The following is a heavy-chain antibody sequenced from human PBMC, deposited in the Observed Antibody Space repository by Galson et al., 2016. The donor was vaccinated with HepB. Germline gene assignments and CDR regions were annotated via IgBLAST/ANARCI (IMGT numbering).Heavy chain of an antibody. D-gene: IGHD1-1*01. CDR2: ISAKSGDT. Sequence: SVKVSCKASGYKFTNNGISWVRRAPGQGLEWLGWISAKSGDTDFATKFQGRVTLTRDTPTSTVYMQLTSLKSDDTAMYYCATDVQYRLASWGQGTLVAVSS. CDR3: ATDVQYRLAS. CDR1: GYKFTNNG. J-gene: IGHJ1*01. V-gene: IGHV1-18*01.